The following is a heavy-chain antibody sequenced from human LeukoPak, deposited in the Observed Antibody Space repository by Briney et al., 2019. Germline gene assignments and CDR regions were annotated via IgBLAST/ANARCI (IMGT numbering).Heavy chain of an antibody. CDR2: ISSSSSTI. CDR3: ARDPDIVVVPAATEAFDI. V-gene: IGHV3-48*01. J-gene: IGHJ3*02. Sequence: GGSLRLSCAASGFTFSSYSMNWVRQAPGKGLEWVSYISSSSSTIYYADSVKGRFTISRDNAKNSLYLQMNSLRAEDTAVYYCARDPDIVVVPAATEAFDIWGQGTMVTVSS. CDR1: GFTFSSYS. D-gene: IGHD2-2*01.